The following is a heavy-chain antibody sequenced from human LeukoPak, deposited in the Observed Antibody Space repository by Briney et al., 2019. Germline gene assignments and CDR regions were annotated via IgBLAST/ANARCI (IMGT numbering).Heavy chain of an antibody. V-gene: IGHV3-21*04. J-gene: IGHJ4*02. Sequence: PGGSLRLSCEASGFTFSVYSMNWVRQAPGKGLEWVSSISGTGSHIYSADSVKGRFTISRDNSKNTLYLQMNSLRAEDTAVYYCAKDGYYDSSGYYNFDYWGQGTLVTVSS. D-gene: IGHD3-22*01. CDR2: ISGTGSHI. CDR3: AKDGYYDSSGYYNFDY. CDR1: GFTFSVYS.